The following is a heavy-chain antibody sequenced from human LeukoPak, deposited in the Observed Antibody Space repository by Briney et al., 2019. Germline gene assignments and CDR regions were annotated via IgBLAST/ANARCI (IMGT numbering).Heavy chain of an antibody. J-gene: IGHJ4*02. CDR1: GFTFSDYS. V-gene: IGHV3-48*04. Sequence: GGSLRLSCAASGFTFSDYSMNWVRQAPGKGLEWVSYISSSGSTTYYADSVKGRFTISRDNAKNSLYLQMNSLRAEDTAVYYCARDLDYGDPFDYWGQGTLVTVSS. CDR3: ARDLDYGDPFDY. D-gene: IGHD4-17*01. CDR2: ISSSGSTT.